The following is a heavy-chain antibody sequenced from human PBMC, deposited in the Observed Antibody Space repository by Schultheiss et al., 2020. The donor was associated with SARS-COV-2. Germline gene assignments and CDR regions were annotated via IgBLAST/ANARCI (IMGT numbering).Heavy chain of an antibody. CDR3: ARSHRDYYDSSGNYNWFDP. D-gene: IGHD3-22*01. CDR2: ISSDGSST. J-gene: IGHJ5*02. Sequence: GGSLRLSCAASGFTFSSFAMSWVRQAPGKGLVWVSRISSDGSSTSYADSVKGRFTISRDNAKNSLYLQMNSLRAEDTAVYYCARSHRDYYDSSGNYNWFDPWGQGTLVTVSS. CDR1: GFTFSSFA. V-gene: IGHV3-74*01.